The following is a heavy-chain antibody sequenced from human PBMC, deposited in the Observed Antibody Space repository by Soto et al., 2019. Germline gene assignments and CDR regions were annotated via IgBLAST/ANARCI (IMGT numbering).Heavy chain of an antibody. V-gene: IGHV3-7*01. Sequence: EVQLVESGGGLVQPGGSLRLSCVDSGFTFSSYWMSWVRQAPVKGREWVGNIKQDGREENYVDSVKGRFTISRDNAKNSMYLRRHCLRVEDTAVYYCARMAASGRGWDVWGQGTTVVVSS. CDR1: GFTFSSYW. J-gene: IGHJ6*02. CDR3: ARMAASGRGWDV. D-gene: IGHD3-10*01. CDR2: IKQDGREE.